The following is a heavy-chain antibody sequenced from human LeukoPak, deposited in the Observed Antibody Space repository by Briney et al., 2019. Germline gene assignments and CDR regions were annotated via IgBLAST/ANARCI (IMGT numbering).Heavy chain of an antibody. Sequence: SETLSLTCAVSGASISGSGYYLGWIRQPPGKGLEWIGNIYYTGSTYYNASLQSRLTISIDMSKNQFSLRLSSVTAADTAMYYCVKSGGYGLIDYWGQGTLVTVSS. J-gene: IGHJ4*02. CDR2: IYYTGST. D-gene: IGHD6-19*01. V-gene: IGHV4-39*01. CDR1: GASISGSGYY. CDR3: VKSGGYGLIDY.